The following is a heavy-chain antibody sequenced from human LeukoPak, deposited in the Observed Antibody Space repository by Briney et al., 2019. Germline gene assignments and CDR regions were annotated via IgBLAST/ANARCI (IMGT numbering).Heavy chain of an antibody. Sequence: ASVKVSCKASGYTFTGYYIHWVRQAPGQRLEWMGWINSNRGGTNYAQKFQGRVTMTRDTSISTAYMELRSVRSDDTAVYYCARDHGDDAFDIWGPGTMVTVSS. CDR3: ARDHGDDAFDI. D-gene: IGHD3-3*01. J-gene: IGHJ3*02. V-gene: IGHV1-2*02. CDR1: GYTFTGYY. CDR2: INSNRGGT.